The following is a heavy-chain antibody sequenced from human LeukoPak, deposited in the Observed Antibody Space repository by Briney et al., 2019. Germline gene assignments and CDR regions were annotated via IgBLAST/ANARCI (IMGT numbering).Heavy chain of an antibody. V-gene: IGHV3-21*01. D-gene: IGHD3-16*02. CDR1: GGSISSGSYY. CDR3: ARWLGAIAWPYYFDY. J-gene: IGHJ4*02. Sequence: ETLSLTCTVSGGSISSGSYYWSWVRQAPGKGLEWVSSISSSSEFIYYADSVKGRFTISRDNARNSLYLQMNSLRAEDTAVYYCARWLGAIAWPYYFDYWGQGTLVTVSS. CDR2: ISSSSEFI.